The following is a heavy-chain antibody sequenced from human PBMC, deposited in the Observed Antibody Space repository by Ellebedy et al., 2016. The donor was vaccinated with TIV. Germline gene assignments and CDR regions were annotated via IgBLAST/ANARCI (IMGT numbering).Heavy chain of an antibody. J-gene: IGHJ4*02. D-gene: IGHD3-10*01. CDR3: ARSYYGSGSPDY. CDR1: GFKFGDYY. Sequence: SLKISCAASGFKFGDYYMYWVRQAPGKGVEWVAGISKNSGSVGYADPVKGRFTISRDNAKNSLYLQMNSLRGEDTALYYCARSYYGSGSPDYWGQGTLVTVSS. V-gene: IGHV3-9*01. CDR2: ISKNSGSV.